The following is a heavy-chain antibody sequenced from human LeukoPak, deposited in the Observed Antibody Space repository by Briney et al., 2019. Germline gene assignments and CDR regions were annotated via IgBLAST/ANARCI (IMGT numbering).Heavy chain of an antibody. D-gene: IGHD2-2*01. J-gene: IGHJ5*02. CDR3: AKDRVVVVPADDWFDP. V-gene: IGHV3-30*18. Sequence: GRSLRLSCAASGFTFSSYGMHWVRQAPGKGLEWVAVISYDGSNKYYADSVKGRFTISRDNSKNTLYLQVNSLRAEDTAVYYCAKDRVVVVPADDWFDPWGQGTLVTVSS. CDR2: ISYDGSNK. CDR1: GFTFSSYG.